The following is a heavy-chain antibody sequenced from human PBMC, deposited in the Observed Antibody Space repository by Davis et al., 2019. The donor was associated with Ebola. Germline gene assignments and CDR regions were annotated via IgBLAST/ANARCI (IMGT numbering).Heavy chain of an antibody. V-gene: IGHV4-59*01. D-gene: IGHD3-3*01. CDR1: GGSISSYY. CDR2: IYYSGST. J-gene: IGHJ4*02. CDR3: ARGVNGRVTILDY. Sequence: PSETLSLTCTVSGGSISSYYWSWIRQPPGKGLEWIGYIYYSGSTNYNPSLKSRVTISVDTSKNQFSLKLSSVTAADTAVYYCARGVNGRVTILDYWGQGTLVTVSS.